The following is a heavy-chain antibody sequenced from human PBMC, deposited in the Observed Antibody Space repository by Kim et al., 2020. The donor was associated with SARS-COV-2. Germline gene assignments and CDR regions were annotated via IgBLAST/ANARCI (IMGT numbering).Heavy chain of an antibody. Sequence: KGRFTISRDDSKNTLYLQMNSLKTEDTAVYYCTTDASWEKGYYYYYGMDVWGQGTTVTVSS. J-gene: IGHJ6*02. CDR3: TTDASWEKGYYYYYGMDV. D-gene: IGHD6-13*01. V-gene: IGHV3-15*01.